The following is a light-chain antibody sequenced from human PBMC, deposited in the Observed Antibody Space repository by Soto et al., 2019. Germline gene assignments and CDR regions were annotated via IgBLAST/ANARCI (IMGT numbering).Light chain of an antibody. V-gene: IGLV2-14*01. J-gene: IGLJ1*01. Sequence: QSALTQPASVSGSPGQSITISCTGSTSDVGGYNYVSWYQQHPAKAPKLTIYDVSNRPSGVSNRFSGSKSGNTASLTISGLQAEDEADYYCSSYTSSSIRVFGTGTKVTVL. CDR3: SSYTSSSIRV. CDR2: DVS. CDR1: TSDVGGYNY.